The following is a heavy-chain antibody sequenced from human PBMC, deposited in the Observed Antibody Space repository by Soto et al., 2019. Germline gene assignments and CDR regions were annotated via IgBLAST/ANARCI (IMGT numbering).Heavy chain of an antibody. V-gene: IGHV3-23*01. CDR1: GFTFSNNA. Sequence: PWGSLRLSCAASGFTFSNNAMSWVRQAPGKELEWVSLIGDSGGMPYYPESVKGRFTISRDTSRNTLYLQMNSLRVEDTAVYYCAKVISTGIHRGYLDYWGQGTLVTVSS. CDR3: AKVISTGIHRGYLDY. CDR2: IGDSGGMP. D-gene: IGHD3-10*01. J-gene: IGHJ4*02.